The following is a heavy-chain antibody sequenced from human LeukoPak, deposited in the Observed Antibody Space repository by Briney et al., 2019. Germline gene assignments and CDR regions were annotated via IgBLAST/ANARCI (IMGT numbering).Heavy chain of an antibody. CDR1: GGTISSGDYY. V-gene: IGHV4-30-4*08. Sequence: SETLSLTCTVSGGTISSGDYYWRWIRQPPGKGLEWIGYIYYSESTYYNPSLKSRVTISVDTSKNQFSLKLSSVTAADTAVYYCARDQWNYSSSPGAFDIWGQGTMVTVSS. J-gene: IGHJ3*02. CDR2: IYYSEST. D-gene: IGHD6-6*01. CDR3: ARDQWNYSSSPGAFDI.